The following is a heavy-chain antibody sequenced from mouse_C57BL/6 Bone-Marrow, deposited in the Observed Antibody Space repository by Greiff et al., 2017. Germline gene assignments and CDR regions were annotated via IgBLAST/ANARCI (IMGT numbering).Heavy chain of an antibody. CDR3: ARGLFDD. CDR2: IYPRSGNT. V-gene: IGHV1-81*01. J-gene: IGHJ2*01. D-gene: IGHD3-1*01. Sequence: VQLQQSGAELARPGASVKLSCKASGYTFTSYGISWVKQRTGQGLEWIGEIYPRSGNTYYNEKFKGKATLTADKSSSTAYMELRSLTSEDSAVYFCARGLFDDWGQGTTLTVSS. CDR1: GYTFTSYG.